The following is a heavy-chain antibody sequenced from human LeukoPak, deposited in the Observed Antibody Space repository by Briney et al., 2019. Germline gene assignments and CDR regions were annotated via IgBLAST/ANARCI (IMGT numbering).Heavy chain of an antibody. J-gene: IGHJ3*02. V-gene: IGHV4-39*07. CDR1: GFTFSSYS. CDR2: IYYSGST. CDR3: ARVAAMGEDDAFDI. Sequence: GSLRLSCAASGFTFSSYSMNWVRQAPGKGLEWIGSIYYSGSTYYNPSLKSRVTISVDTSKNQFSLKLSSVTAADTAVYYCARVAAMGEDDAFDIWGQGTRITVSS. D-gene: IGHD5-18*01.